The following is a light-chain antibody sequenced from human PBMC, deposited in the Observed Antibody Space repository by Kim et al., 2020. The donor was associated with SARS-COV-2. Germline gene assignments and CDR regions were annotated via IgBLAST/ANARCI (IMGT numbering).Light chain of an antibody. Sequence: DIQMTQSPSSLSASVGDRVTITCRASQSISSYLNWYQQKPGKAPQLLIYAASRLQSGVPSRFSGSESGTDFTLTISSLQPEDFATYYCQQSYDSPQTFGQGTKVDIK. CDR3: QQSYDSPQT. CDR2: AAS. J-gene: IGKJ1*01. V-gene: IGKV1-39*01. CDR1: QSISSY.